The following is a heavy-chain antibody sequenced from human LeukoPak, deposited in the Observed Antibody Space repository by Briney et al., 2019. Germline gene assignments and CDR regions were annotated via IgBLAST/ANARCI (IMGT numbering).Heavy chain of an antibody. Sequence: GRSLRLSCAASGFTFSSYAMHWVRQAPGKGLEWVAVISYDGSNKYYADSVKGRFTISRDNSKNTLYLQMNSLRAEDTAVYYCARDAVDTANAVWGQGTTVTVSS. CDR2: ISYDGSNK. D-gene: IGHD5-18*01. J-gene: IGHJ6*02. V-gene: IGHV3-30-3*01. CDR3: ARDAVDTANAV. CDR1: GFTFSSYA.